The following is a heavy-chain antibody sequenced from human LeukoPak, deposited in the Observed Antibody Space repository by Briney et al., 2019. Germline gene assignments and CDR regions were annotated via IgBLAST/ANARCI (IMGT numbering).Heavy chain of an antibody. CDR3: ARYPAGSGRSDR. CDR1: GGSVSSGGYH. Sequence: SQTLSLTCAVSGGSVSSGGYHWSWIRQPPGKGLEWIGQIVNSGSANYNPSLKSRVTISLDTSKSQFSLKVTSVTMADTAVYYCARYPAGSGRSDRWGQGTLVTVSS. CDR2: IVNSGSA. V-gene: IGHV4-61*08. D-gene: IGHD3-10*01. J-gene: IGHJ5*02.